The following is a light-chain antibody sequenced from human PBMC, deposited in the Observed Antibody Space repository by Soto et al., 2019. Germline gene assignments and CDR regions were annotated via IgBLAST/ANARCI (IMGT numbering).Light chain of an antibody. CDR3: QQYYSTPPK. V-gene: IGKV4-1*01. CDR2: WAS. CDR1: QSVSYSSNNKNY. Sequence: DIVMTQSPDSLAVSLGERATINCESSQSVSYSSNNKNYLAWYQQKPGQPPKLLIYWASTRESGVPDRFSGSGSGTDFTLTISSLQAEDVAVYYCQQYYSTPPKFGQGTKVEIK. J-gene: IGKJ1*01.